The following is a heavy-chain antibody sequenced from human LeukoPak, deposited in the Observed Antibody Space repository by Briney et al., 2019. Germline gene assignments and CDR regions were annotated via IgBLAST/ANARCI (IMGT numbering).Heavy chain of an antibody. D-gene: IGHD6-19*01. CDR3: ARGRSSGWLNNFDY. Sequence: GGSLRLSCTASGFTFSSYAMNWVRQAPGKGLEWVSAISGSGGGTYYTDSVKGRFTISRDKSKNTLDLQMNSLRVEDTAVYFCARGRSSGWLNNFDYWGQGTLVTVSS. J-gene: IGHJ4*02. CDR2: ISGSGGGT. CDR1: GFTFSSYA. V-gene: IGHV3-23*01.